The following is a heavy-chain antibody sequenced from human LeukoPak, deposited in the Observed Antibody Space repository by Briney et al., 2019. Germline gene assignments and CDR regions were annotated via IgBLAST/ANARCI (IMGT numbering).Heavy chain of an antibody. D-gene: IGHD1-14*01. J-gene: IGHJ3*02. CDR2: IKSKTHGGTT. Sequence: GGSLRLSCAASGFTFSNAWMSWVRQAPGKGLEWVGRIKSKTHGGTTDYAAPVKGRFTISRDDSKNTLYLQMNSLKTEDTAVHYCTTDTSGAFDIWGQGTMVTVSS. CDR1: GFTFSNAW. V-gene: IGHV3-15*01. CDR3: TTDTSGAFDI.